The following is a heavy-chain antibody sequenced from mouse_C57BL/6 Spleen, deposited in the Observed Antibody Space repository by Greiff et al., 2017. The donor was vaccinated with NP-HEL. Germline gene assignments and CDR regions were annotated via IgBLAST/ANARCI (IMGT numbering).Heavy chain of an antibody. CDR1: GYTFTSYW. CDR3: ARDYYGSSYPHYFDY. CDR2: IDPNSGGT. D-gene: IGHD1-1*01. J-gene: IGHJ2*01. Sequence: QVQLKQPGAELVKPGASVKLSCKASGYTFTSYWMHWVKQRPGRGLEWIGRIDPNSGGTKYNEKFKSKATLTVDKPSSTAYMQLSSLTSEDSAVYYCARDYYGSSYPHYFDYWGQGTTLTVSS. V-gene: IGHV1-72*01.